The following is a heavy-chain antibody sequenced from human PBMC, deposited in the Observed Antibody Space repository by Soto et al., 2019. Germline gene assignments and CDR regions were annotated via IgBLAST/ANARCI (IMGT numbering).Heavy chain of an antibody. D-gene: IGHD2-15*01. CDR1: CGSFSGYY. CDR2: SNHSGST. J-gene: IGHJ5*02. CDR3: ARGRFCSGGSCPDTNWFDP. Sequence: SETLSLTCAVYCGSFSGYYWSWIRQPPGKGLEWIGESNHSGSTNYNPSLKSRVTISVDTSKNQFSLKLSSVTAADTAMYYCARGRFCSGGSCPDTNWFDPWGQGTLVTVSS. V-gene: IGHV4-34*01.